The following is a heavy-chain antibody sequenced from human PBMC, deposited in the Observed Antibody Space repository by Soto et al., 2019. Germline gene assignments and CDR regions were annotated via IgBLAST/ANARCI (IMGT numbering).Heavy chain of an antibody. CDR3: AKSTWIQLCPAS. CDR2: ISGNGNSA. D-gene: IGHD5-18*01. Sequence: GGSLRLSCAASGFTFSMYAMIWVRQAPGRGLEWVSSISGNGNSAHYADSVNGRFTVSRDNSKNTMYLQMTTLRPEDTAHYYCAKSTWIQLCPASWGQGTLVTVSS. V-gene: IGHV3-23*01. CDR1: GFTFSMYA. J-gene: IGHJ5*02.